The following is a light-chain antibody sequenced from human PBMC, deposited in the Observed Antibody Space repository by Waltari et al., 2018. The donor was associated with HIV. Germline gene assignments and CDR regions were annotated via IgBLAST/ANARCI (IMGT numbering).Light chain of an antibody. CDR3: QQYHNWPPYT. CDR2: GVS. Sequence: EIVMTQSPATLSVSPGERATLSCRASQSVSNNLAWYQQKPGQAPRLLIYGVSTRATGIPARVSGSGSGTEFTLTISSLQSEDFAIYYCQQYHNWPPYTFGQGTKLEIK. V-gene: IGKV3-15*01. CDR1: QSVSNN. J-gene: IGKJ2*01.